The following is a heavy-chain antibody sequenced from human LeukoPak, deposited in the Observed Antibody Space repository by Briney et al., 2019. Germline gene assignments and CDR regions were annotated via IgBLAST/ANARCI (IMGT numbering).Heavy chain of an antibody. CDR2: INHSGST. D-gene: IGHD3-3*01. V-gene: IGHV4-34*01. Sequence: SETLSLTCAVYGGSFSGYYWSWIRQPPGKGLEWIGEINHSGSTNYNPSLKSRVTISVDTSKNQFSLKLSSVTAADTAVYYCAKDLSNYDIKYYYYMDVWGKGTTVTVSS. J-gene: IGHJ6*03. CDR3: AKDLSNYDIKYYYYMDV. CDR1: GGSFSGYY.